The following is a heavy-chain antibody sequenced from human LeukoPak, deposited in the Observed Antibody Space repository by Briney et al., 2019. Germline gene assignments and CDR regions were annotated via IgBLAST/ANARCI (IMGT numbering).Heavy chain of an antibody. J-gene: IGHJ3*02. D-gene: IGHD4-23*01. CDR3: ARALRLWGGNSGIAFDI. Sequence: SETLSLTCTVSGGSISSYYWSWIRQPPGKGLEWIGYIYNSGSTNYNHSLKSRVTISEDMSNNQFSLKLSSVTAADTAVYYCARALRLWGGNSGIAFDIWGQGTMVAVSS. V-gene: IGHV4-59*01. CDR2: IYNSGST. CDR1: GGSISSYY.